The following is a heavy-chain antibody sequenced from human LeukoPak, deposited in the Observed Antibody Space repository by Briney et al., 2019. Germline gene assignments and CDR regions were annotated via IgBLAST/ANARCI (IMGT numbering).Heavy chain of an antibody. V-gene: IGHV3-30*02. Sequence: PGGSLRLSCAASGFTFSNHGMHWVRQAPGKGLEWVAFIRYDGSDQYYAGSVKGRFTISRDHSKNTLYLQMNSLRAEDTAVYYCAKVWLIGESSGLSADYWGQGTLVTASS. J-gene: IGHJ4*02. CDR1: GFTFSNHG. D-gene: IGHD3-22*01. CDR3: AKVWLIGESSGLSADY. CDR2: IRYDGSDQ.